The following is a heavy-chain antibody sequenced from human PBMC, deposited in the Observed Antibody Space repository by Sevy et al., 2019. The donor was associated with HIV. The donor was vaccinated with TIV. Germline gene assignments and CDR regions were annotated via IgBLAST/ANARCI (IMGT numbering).Heavy chain of an antibody. J-gene: IGHJ5*02. CDR2: INHSGST. CDR1: GGSFSGYY. Sequence: SETLSLTCAVYGGSFSGYYWSWIRQPPGKGLEWIGEINHSGSTNYNPSLKSRVTISVDTSKNQFSLKLSSVTAADTAVYYCARGVLWLGELFLWFDPWGQGTLVTVSS. CDR3: ARGVLWLGELFLWFDP. D-gene: IGHD3-10*01. V-gene: IGHV4-34*01.